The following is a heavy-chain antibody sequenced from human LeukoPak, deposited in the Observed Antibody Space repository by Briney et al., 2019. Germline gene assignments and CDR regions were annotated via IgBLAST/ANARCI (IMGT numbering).Heavy chain of an antibody. CDR3: AFSNREPTIAAAGYGVY. V-gene: IGHV4-59*05. D-gene: IGHD6-13*01. Sequence: PSETLSLTCTVSGGSISSYYWNWVRQPPGKGLEWIGSVYYSGSAYYNPSLRSRVTIFVDTSKNQFSLKLSSVTAADTAVYYCAFSNREPTIAAAGYGVYWGQGTLVTVSS. CDR2: VYYSGSA. J-gene: IGHJ4*02. CDR1: GGSISSYY.